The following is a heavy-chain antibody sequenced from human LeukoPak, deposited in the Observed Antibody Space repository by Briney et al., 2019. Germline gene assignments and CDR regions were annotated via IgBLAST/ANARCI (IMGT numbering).Heavy chain of an antibody. CDR1: GYTFTDFY. CDR2: INPNSGNT. J-gene: IGHJ4*02. Sequence: SVKVSCKSSGYTFTDFYMHWVRQAPGQGPEWMGWINPNSGNTEYAQKFQGRVTMTRDTSISTAYMELSSLSSDDTALYSCATYNRPNPPSPPFDYWGQGSLVTVSS. D-gene: IGHD5-24*01. V-gene: IGHV1-2*02. CDR3: ATYNRPNPPSPPFDY.